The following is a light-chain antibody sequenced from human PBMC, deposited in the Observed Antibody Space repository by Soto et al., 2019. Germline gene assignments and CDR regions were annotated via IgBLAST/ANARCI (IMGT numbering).Light chain of an antibody. CDR1: QSISSW. Sequence: DIQMTQSPSTLSASVGDRLTITCRASQSISSWLAWYQQKPGKPPKLLIYDASSLESGVPSRFSGSGSGTDFSLTITSLQPDDSATYYCQQANSFPITFGQGTRLEIK. CDR3: QQANSFPIT. J-gene: IGKJ5*01. V-gene: IGKV1-5*01. CDR2: DAS.